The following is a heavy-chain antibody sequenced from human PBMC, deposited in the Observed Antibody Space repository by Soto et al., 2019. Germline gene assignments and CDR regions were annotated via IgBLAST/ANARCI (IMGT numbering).Heavy chain of an antibody. V-gene: IGHV3-30*18. Sequence: VQLVGFGGGVVQLGRSLRPSCAASGFTFRAYARHWVRQAPGKGLEWVAVVSHEGRITHYADSVKGRLTISRDSSKNTVSLEMTSLRAEDTAVYYCAKGGRQWLVTSDFNYWGQGALVTVSS. CDR1: GFTFRAYA. CDR3: AKGGRQWLVTSDFNY. CDR2: VSHEGRIT. J-gene: IGHJ4*02. D-gene: IGHD6-19*01.